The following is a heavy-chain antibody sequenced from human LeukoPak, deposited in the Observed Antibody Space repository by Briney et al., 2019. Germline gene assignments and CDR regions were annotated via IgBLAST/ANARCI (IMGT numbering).Heavy chain of an antibody. CDR2: ISGSGGAT. CDR3: AKFLGDYGVENFDY. V-gene: IGHV3-23*01. Sequence: GGSLRLSCAASGFTFNTYAMSWVRQAPGKGLEWVSAISGSGGATYYADSVKGRFTISRDNSKSTLYLQMNSLRAEDTAVYYCAKFLGDYGVENFDYWGQGTLVTVSS. D-gene: IGHD4-17*01. J-gene: IGHJ4*02. CDR1: GFTFNTYA.